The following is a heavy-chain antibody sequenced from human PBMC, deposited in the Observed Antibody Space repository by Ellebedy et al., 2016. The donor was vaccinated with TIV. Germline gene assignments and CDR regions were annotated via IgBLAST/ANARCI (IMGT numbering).Heavy chain of an antibody. CDR1: GFTFSSNY. CDR2: IYSGGST. J-gene: IGHJ3*02. CDR3: ASYSGWYGGAFDI. Sequence: GGSLRLSCAASGFTFSSNYMSWVRQAPGKGLEWVSFIYSGGSTYYADSVKGRFTISRDNSKNTLYLQMNSLRAEDTAVYYCASYSGWYGGAFDIWGQGTMVTVSS. D-gene: IGHD6-19*01. V-gene: IGHV3-53*01.